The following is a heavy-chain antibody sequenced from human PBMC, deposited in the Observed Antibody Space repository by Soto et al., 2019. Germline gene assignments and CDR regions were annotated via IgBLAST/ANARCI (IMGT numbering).Heavy chain of an antibody. CDR1: GDTSTSYT. D-gene: IGHD1-26*01. J-gene: IGHJ5*02. CDR3: ATDKYGAGRVGVHS. Sequence: QVQLVQSGAEVKKPGASLRVSCENSGDTSTSYTITWVRPAPGQGLQWMGRIVPLLRIPNDAHEFQGRLTITADSSTRSAHIELTSLTYEDTAVYYCATDKYGAGRVGVHSWGQGTLVIVSS. CDR2: IVPLLRIP. V-gene: IGHV1-69*08.